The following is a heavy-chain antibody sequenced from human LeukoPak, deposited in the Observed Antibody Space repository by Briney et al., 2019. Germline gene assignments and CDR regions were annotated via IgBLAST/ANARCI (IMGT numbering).Heavy chain of an antibody. CDR1: GFTFSSYG. J-gene: IGHJ4*02. CDR2: IWYDGSNK. V-gene: IGHV3-33*06. D-gene: IGHD6-13*01. CDR3: AKAHSVGVSSSWYLGY. Sequence: PGGSLRLSCAASGFTFSSYGMHWVRQAPGKGLEWVAVIWYDGSNKYYADSVKGRFTISRDNSKNTLYLQMNSLRAEDTAVYYCAKAHSVGVSSSWYLGYWGQGTLVTVSS.